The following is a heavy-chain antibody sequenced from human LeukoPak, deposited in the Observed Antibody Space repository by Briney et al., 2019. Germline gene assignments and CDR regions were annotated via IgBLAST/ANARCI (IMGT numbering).Heavy chain of an antibody. V-gene: IGHV4-59*01. CDR3: ARDAPSSSHFDY. CDR2: IYYSGST. J-gene: IGHJ4*02. D-gene: IGHD6-19*01. Sequence: SETLSLTCTVSGDSISNYYWSWIRQPPGKGLEWIGYIYYSGSTNYNPSLKSRVTMSVDTSKNQFSLKLRSVTAADTAIYYCARDAPSSSHFDYWGQGTLVTVSS. CDR1: GDSISNYY.